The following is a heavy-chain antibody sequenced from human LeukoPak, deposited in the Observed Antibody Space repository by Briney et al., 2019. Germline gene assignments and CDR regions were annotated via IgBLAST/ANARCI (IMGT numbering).Heavy chain of an antibody. CDR3: ARDWTTVTSPYFDY. J-gene: IGHJ4*02. D-gene: IGHD4-17*01. CDR2: IYYSGST. CDR1: GGSISSSSYY. Sequence: PSETLSLTCTVFGGSISSSSYYWGWIRQPPGKGLEWIGSIYYSGSTYYNPSLKSRVTISVDTSKNQFSLKLSSVTAADTAVYYCARDWTTVTSPYFDYWGQGTLVTVSS. V-gene: IGHV4-39*02.